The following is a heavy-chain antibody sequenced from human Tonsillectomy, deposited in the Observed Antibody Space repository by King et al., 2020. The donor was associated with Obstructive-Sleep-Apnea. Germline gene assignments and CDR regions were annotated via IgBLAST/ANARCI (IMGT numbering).Heavy chain of an antibody. CDR1: GVSIRSSSYY. J-gene: IGHJ4*02. CDR2: IYYSGNT. Sequence: LQLQESGPGLVKPSETLSLTCTVSGVSIRSSSYYWGWIRQPPGKGLEWIGSIYYSGNTYYNPSLKSRVTISVDTSQNQFSLKLSSVTAADTAVYYCARGWGSFDYWGQGTLVTVSS. D-gene: IGHD3-16*01. CDR3: ARGWGSFDY. V-gene: IGHV4-39*07.